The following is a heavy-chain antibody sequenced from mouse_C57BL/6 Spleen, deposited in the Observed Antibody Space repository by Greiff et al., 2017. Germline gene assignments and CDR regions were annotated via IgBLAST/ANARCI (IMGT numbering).Heavy chain of an antibody. V-gene: IGHV1-39*01. CDR1: GYSFNDYN. J-gene: IGHJ4*01. CDR2: INPNYGTT. D-gene: IGHD2-2*01. Sequence: EVKLQESGPELVKPGASVKISCKASGYSFNDYNMNWVKQSNGKSLEWIGVINPNYGTTSYNQKFKSKATLTVDKSSSTAYMQLNSLTSEDSAVYYCAREGRLQGAMDYWGQGTSVTVSS. CDR3: AREGRLQGAMDY.